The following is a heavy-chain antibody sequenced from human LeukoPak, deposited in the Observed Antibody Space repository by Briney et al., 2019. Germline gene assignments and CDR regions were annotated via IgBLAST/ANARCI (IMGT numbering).Heavy chain of an antibody. CDR3: AKGSRSSRPYFFDY. D-gene: IGHD2-2*01. V-gene: IGHV3-23*01. CDR2: ISGSGADT. J-gene: IGHJ4*02. CDR1: GFTFSSYA. Sequence: PGGSLRLSCAASGFTFSSYAMSWVRQAPGKGLEWISAISGSGADTYHADSVKGRFTISRDNSKNTLYLQMNSLRADDTAVYYCAKGSRSSRPYFFDYWGQGTLATVSS.